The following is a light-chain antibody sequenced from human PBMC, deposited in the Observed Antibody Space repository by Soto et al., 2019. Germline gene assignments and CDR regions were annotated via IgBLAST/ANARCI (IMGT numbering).Light chain of an antibody. CDR1: SSDVGGYNY. CDR2: DVS. J-gene: IGLJ1*01. Sequence: QPASVSGSPGQSITISCTGTSSDVGGYNYVSWYQQHPGKAPKLMIYDVSNRPSGVSNRFSGSKSGNTTSLTISGLQAEDEADYYCSSYTSSSTLYVFGTGTKVTVL. V-gene: IGLV2-14*01. CDR3: SSYTSSSTLYV.